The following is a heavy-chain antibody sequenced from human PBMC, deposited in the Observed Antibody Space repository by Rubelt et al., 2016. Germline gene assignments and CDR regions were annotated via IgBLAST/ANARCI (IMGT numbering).Heavy chain of an antibody. Sequence: QVQLQESGPGLVKPSGTLSLTCAVSGGSISSSNWWSWVRQPPGKGLEWIGEIYHTGSTNYNQSLKRRVTISIDRSRTQFSRNLTPVTATDTAMDYCASALSGYRYYFDFWGQGTLVTVSS. CDR3: ASALSGYRYYFDF. CDR1: GGSISSSNW. V-gene: IGHV4-4*02. D-gene: IGHD3-16*02. J-gene: IGHJ4*02. CDR2: IYHTGST.